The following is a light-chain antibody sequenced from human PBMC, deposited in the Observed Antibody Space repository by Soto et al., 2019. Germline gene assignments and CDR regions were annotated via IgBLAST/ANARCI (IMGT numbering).Light chain of an antibody. CDR2: DAS. CDR3: QQRSNWPVT. Sequence: EMVLTQSPGTLSLSPGERATLSCRASQSVSSYLAWYQQKPGQAPRLLIYDASTRATGISARFSGSGSGTDFTLTFSSLEPEDFAVYYCQQRSNWPVTFGQGTKV. CDR1: QSVSSY. J-gene: IGKJ1*01. V-gene: IGKV3-11*01.